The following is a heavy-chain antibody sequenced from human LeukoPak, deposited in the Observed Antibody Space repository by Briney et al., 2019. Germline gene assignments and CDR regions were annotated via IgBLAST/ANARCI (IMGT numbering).Heavy chain of an antibody. Sequence: PGGSLRLSCAASGFTVSSNNMSWVRQAPGKGLEWVSVIYSGGSTYYADSVKGRFTISRDNSKNTLYLQMNSLRAEDTAVYYCARAYSSSSHFDYWGQGTLVTVSS. J-gene: IGHJ4*02. CDR1: GFTVSSNN. V-gene: IGHV3-53*01. D-gene: IGHD6-6*01. CDR3: ARAYSSSSHFDY. CDR2: IYSGGST.